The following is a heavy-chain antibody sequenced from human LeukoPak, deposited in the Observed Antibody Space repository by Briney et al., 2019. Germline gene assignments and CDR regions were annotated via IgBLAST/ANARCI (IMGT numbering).Heavy chain of an antibody. Sequence: SETLSLTCSVFGDSVSTNHWSWVRQPPGKGLEWIGYIYYSGSTNYNPSLKSRVTISVDTSKNQFSLKLSSVTAADTAVYYCARALRGDYWGQGTLITVSS. CDR3: ARALRGDY. J-gene: IGHJ4*02. V-gene: IGHV4-59*02. CDR2: IYYSGST. CDR1: GDSVSTNH.